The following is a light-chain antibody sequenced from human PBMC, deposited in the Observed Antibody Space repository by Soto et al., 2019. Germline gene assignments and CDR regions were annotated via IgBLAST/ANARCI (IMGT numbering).Light chain of an antibody. J-gene: IGLJ1*01. CDR2: QVN. CDR1: SSDFGGYNY. Sequence: QSVLTQPASVSGSPGQSITISCTGTSSDFGGYNYVSWYQHHPGKAPKLIIYQVNNRPSGVSNRFSGSKSGNPASLTIFGLLAEDEADYYCSSYTDRNTRVFGTGTKATVL. V-gene: IGLV2-14*01. CDR3: SSYTDRNTRV.